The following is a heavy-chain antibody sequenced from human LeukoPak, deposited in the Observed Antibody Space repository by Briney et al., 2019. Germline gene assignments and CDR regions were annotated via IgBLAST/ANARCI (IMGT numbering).Heavy chain of an antibody. CDR1: RYTFTGYY. Sequence: ASVKVSCKASRYTFTGYYMHWVRQAPGQGLEWMGWINPNTGGTNYAQKFQGRVTMTRDTSINTAYMDLSSLRSGDTALYYCVRNAPIASELSFLDSWGQGTLVSVSS. J-gene: IGHJ4*02. CDR2: INPNTGGT. CDR3: VRNAPIASELSFLDS. D-gene: IGHD2-21*01. V-gene: IGHV1-2*02.